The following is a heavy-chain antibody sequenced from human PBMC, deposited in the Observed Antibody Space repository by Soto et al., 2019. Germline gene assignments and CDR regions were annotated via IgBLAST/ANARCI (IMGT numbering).Heavy chain of an antibody. CDR2: ISSSGSTI. D-gene: IGHD1-1*01. V-gene: IGHV3-48*03. CDR1: GFTFSSYE. Sequence: PGGSLRLSCAASGFTFSSYEMNWVRQAPGKGLEWVSYISSSGSTIYYADSVKGRFTISRDNAKNSLYLQMNSLSAEDTAVYYCAHTTGTGFDYWGQGTLVTVSS. J-gene: IGHJ4*02. CDR3: AHTTGTGFDY.